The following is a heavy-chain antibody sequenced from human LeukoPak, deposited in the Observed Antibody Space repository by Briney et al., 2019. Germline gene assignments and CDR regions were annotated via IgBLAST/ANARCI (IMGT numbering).Heavy chain of an antibody. J-gene: IGHJ4*02. CDR1: GFTFSSYA. CDR3: AKDRVPAAQSPVSIDY. D-gene: IGHD2-2*01. V-gene: IGHV3-23*01. CDR2: ISGSGGST. Sequence: GGSLRLSCAASGFTFSSYAMSWVRQAPGKGLEWVSAISGSGGSTYYADSVKGRFTISRDNSKNTLYLQMNSLRAEDTAVYYCAKDRVPAAQSPVSIDYWGQGTLVTVSS.